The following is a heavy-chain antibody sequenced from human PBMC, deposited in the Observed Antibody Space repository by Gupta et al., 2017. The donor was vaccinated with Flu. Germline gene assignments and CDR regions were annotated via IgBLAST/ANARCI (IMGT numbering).Heavy chain of an antibody. CDR2: SKSDESSA. V-gene: IGHV3-74*01. Sequence: KGLVWVSRSKSDESSASYADSVKGRFTISRDNAKNTLYLQMNSLRAEDTAVYYCARDGAGDCSGGSCYSWFDPWGQGTLVTVSS. D-gene: IGHD2-15*01. CDR3: ARDGAGDCSGGSCYSWFDP. J-gene: IGHJ5*02.